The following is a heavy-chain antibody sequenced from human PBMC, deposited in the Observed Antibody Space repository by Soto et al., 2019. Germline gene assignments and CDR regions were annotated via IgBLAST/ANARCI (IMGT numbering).Heavy chain of an antibody. CDR1: GFTFIIYW. D-gene: IGHD3-22*01. J-gene: IGHJ5*02. Sequence: WWSXRLSCAASGFTFIIYWTILFRHAPGKGPEWVATIRQDGNEKYYVESVKGRFTISRENTKNSLFMQMNKLRAEDTAVYNCARDSIGTMIQFDTSGQGTLV. V-gene: IGHV3-7*01. CDR2: IRQDGNEK. CDR3: ARDSIGTMIQFDT.